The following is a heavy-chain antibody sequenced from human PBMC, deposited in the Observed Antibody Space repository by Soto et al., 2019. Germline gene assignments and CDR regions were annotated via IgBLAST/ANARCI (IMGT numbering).Heavy chain of an antibody. V-gene: IGHV3-33*01. Sequence: QVQLVESRGGVVQPGRSLRLSCEASGFTFSNYGMHWVRQAPGKGLEWVAVIWNDGSSRYYADSVKGRFTISRDNAKKTLFLQMNNLRAEDTAVYYCARPDIVAAIGGALDCWGQGTLVTVSS. CDR3: ARPDIVAAIGGALDC. J-gene: IGHJ4*02. CDR2: IWNDGSSR. CDR1: GFTFSNYG. D-gene: IGHD5-12*01.